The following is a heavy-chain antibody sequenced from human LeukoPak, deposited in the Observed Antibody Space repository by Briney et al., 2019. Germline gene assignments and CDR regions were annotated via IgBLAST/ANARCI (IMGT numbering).Heavy chain of an antibody. J-gene: IGHJ4*02. Sequence: LSGGSLRLSCAASGFTFSSYAMSWVRQAPGKGLEWVSAISGSGGSTYYADSVKGRFTISRDNSKNTLYLQMNSLRAEDTAVYYCARGPGYSSGWRIDYWGQGTLVTVSS. CDR1: GFTFSSYA. CDR3: ARGPGYSSGWRIDY. D-gene: IGHD6-19*01. CDR2: ISGSGGST. V-gene: IGHV3-23*01.